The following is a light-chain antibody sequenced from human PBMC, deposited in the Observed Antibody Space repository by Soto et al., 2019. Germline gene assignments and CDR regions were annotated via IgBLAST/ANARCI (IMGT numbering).Light chain of an antibody. CDR3: NIYTSTSTK. V-gene: IGLV2-14*01. CDR2: DVS. J-gene: IGLJ2*01. CDR1: SSDVGGYNY. Sequence: QSALTQPASVSGSPGQSITISCTGTSSDVGGYNYVSWYQQHPGKAPKLMIYDVSNRPSGVSNRFSGSKSGNTASLTISGLQVEVNATSYSNIYTSTSTKFGGRPKVPVL.